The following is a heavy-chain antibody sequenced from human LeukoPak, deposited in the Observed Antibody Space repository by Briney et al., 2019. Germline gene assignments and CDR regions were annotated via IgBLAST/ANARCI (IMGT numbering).Heavy chain of an antibody. Sequence: PSETLSLTCAVSGGSISSGGYSWSWIRQPPGKGLEWIGYIYHSGSTYYNPSLKSRVTISVDRSKNQFSLKLSSVTAADTAVYYCARHGPQGWLSPYYYYYMDVWGKGTTVTVSS. CDR1: GGSISSGGYS. V-gene: IGHV4-30-2*01. J-gene: IGHJ6*03. CDR3: ARHGPQGWLSPYYYYYMDV. CDR2: IYHSGST. D-gene: IGHD3-22*01.